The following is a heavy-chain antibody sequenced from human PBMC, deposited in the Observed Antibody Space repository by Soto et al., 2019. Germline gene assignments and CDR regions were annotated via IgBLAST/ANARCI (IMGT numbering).Heavy chain of an antibody. J-gene: IGHJ4*02. V-gene: IGHV3-53*01. CDR1: GGSIISYY. CDR3: AKVSSSWYAGFFDL. CDR2: ISI. D-gene: IGHD6-13*01. Sequence: PSETLSLTCTVSGGSIISYYWSWIRQAPGKGLEWVSYISIYYADSVKDRLTISRDNSKNTLYLQIHTLRAEDTAVYYCAKVSSSWYAGFFDLWGQGTLVTVSS.